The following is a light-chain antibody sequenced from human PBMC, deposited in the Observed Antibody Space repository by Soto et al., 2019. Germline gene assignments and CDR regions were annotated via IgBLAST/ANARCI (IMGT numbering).Light chain of an antibody. V-gene: IGKV3-11*01. CDR1: QSVSTY. Sequence: EIVLTQSPVTLSLSPGERATLSCRASQSVSTYLAWYQVKPGQAPRLLIYDASSRASGVPARFSGSGSGTDFTLTISSLEPEDFALYYCQQRNSWPPITFGQGTRLEI. J-gene: IGKJ5*01. CDR3: QQRNSWPPIT. CDR2: DAS.